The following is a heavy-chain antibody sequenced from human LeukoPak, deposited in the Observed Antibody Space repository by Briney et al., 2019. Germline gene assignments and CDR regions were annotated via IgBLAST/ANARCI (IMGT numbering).Heavy chain of an antibody. V-gene: IGHV3-20*04. CDR3: AGVRGRDYYYYYGMDV. Sequence: GGSLRLSCAASGFTFRDYGMRWVRQAPGKGLEWVSGINWNGGSTGYADSVKGRFTISRDNAKNSLYLQMNSLRAEDTALYYCAGVRGRDYYYYYGMDVWGQGTTVTVSS. CDR1: GFTFRDYG. CDR2: INWNGGST. D-gene: IGHD2-15*01. J-gene: IGHJ6*02.